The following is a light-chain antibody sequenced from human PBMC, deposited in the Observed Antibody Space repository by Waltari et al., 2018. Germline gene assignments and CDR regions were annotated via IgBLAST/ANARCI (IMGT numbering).Light chain of an antibody. V-gene: IGKV3-20*01. Sequence: EIVLTQSPGTLSLSPGERATLSCRASQSVSRTLAWYQQKPGQAPRLLIYDASTRATGIPDRFSGSGIGTDFSLTISRLEAEDFAVYYCQKYGTLPATFGQGTTVEIK. CDR2: DAS. CDR1: QSVSRT. J-gene: IGKJ1*01. CDR3: QKYGTLPAT.